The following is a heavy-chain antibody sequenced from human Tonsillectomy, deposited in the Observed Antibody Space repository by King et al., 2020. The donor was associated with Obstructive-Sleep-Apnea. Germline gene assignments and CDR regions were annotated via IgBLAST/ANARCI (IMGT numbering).Heavy chain of an antibody. V-gene: IGHV3-66*01. CDR3: ARGGEGRSGSYYEYYYYGMDV. D-gene: IGHD3-10*01. CDR2: IYSGGST. Sequence: VQLVESGGGLVQPGGSLRLSCAASGFTVSSNYMSWVRQAPGKGLEWVSVIYSGGSTYYADSVKGRFTISRDNSKNTLYLQMNSLRAEGTAVYYCARGGEGRSGSYYEYYYYGMDVWGQGTTVTVSS. J-gene: IGHJ6*02. CDR1: GFTVSSNY.